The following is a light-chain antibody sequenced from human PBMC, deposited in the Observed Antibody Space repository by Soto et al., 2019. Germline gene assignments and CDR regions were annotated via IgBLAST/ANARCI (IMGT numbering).Light chain of an antibody. V-gene: IGKV3-15*01. Sequence: EMVMTQSPATLSVSPGERATLSCRASQSISSNLAWYQQEPGQAPRLLIYGASTRATGIPARFSGSGSGTEFTLTISSLQSEDFAVYSCQQYNNWPWTFGQGTKVEI. CDR1: QSISSN. J-gene: IGKJ1*01. CDR3: QQYNNWPWT. CDR2: GAS.